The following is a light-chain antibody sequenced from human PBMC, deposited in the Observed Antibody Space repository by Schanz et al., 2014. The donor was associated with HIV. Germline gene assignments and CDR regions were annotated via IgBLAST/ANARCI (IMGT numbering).Light chain of an antibody. J-gene: IGKJ1*01. CDR2: GAF. V-gene: IGKV3-15*01. Sequence: EIVMTQSPATLSVSPGERVTLSCRASQSVNSNLAWYQQKSGQAPRLLIYGAFTRATGIPVRFSGRGSGTEFTLTISSLQSEDFAVYYCQQYNTWPRTFGQGTRVEIK. CDR1: QSVNSN. CDR3: QQYNTWPRT.